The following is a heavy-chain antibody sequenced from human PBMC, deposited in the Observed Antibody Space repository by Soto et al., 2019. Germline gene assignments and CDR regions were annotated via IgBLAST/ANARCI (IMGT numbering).Heavy chain of an antibody. J-gene: IGHJ4*02. CDR2: IKQDGSEK. Sequence: EVQLVESGGGLVQPGGSLRLSCAASGFTFSSYWMSWVRQAPGKGLEWVANIKQDGSEKYNVDFVKGRFTISRDNAKNSLYLQKNSLRVEDTAVYYCARAYGSGSLSGYWGQGTLVTVSS. D-gene: IGHD3-10*01. V-gene: IGHV3-7*01. CDR1: GFTFSSYW. CDR3: ARAYGSGSLSGY.